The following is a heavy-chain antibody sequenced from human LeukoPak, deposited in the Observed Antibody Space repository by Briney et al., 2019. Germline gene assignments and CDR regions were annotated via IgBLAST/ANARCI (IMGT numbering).Heavy chain of an antibody. CDR3: ARTVTMVRGVTIFTNWFDP. CDR2: IYYSGST. V-gene: IGHV4-59*01. J-gene: IGHJ5*02. D-gene: IGHD3-10*01. CDR1: GGSISSYY. Sequence: SETLPLTCTVSGGSISSYYWSWIRQPPGKGLEWIGYIYYSGSTNYNPSLKSRVTISVDTSKNQFSLKLSSVTAADTAVYYCARTVTMVRGVTIFTNWFDPWGQGTLVTVSS.